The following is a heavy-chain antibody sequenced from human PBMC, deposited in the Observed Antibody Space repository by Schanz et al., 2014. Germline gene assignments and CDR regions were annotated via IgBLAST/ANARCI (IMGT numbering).Heavy chain of an antibody. CDR2: MNESHSTI. CDR1: GFSFSSYA. J-gene: IGHJ4*02. D-gene: IGHD2-2*03. Sequence: DVHLLESGGGLVQPGGSLRLSCAASGFSFSSYAMGWVRQARGKGLEWVSAMNESHSTIYYADSVRGRFTMSRDNAKNSVFLQMNSLRAEDTAVYYCVRAGYCTSVSCSLFVSDYWGQGTLVTVSS. V-gene: IGHV3-23*01. CDR3: VRAGYCTSVSCSLFVSDY.